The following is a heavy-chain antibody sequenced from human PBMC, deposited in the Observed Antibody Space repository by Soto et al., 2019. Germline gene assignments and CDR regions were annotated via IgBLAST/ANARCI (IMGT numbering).Heavy chain of an antibody. D-gene: IGHD4-17*01. V-gene: IGHV4-39*01. Sequence: QLRLQESGPGLVKPSETLSLTCTVSGGSISSSSYYWGWIRQPPGKGLEWIGSIYYSGSTSYNPPLKSRVTIAVDTSRNQFSRKLSSVTAADTAVYYCARHQTVTSSGFDYWGQGTRVNVSS. CDR3: ARHQTVTSSGFDY. J-gene: IGHJ4*02. CDR1: GGSISSSSYY. CDR2: IYYSGST.